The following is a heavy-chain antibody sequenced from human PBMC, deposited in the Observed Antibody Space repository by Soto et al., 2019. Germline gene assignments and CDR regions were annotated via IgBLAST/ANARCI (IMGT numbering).Heavy chain of an antibody. Sequence: ASVKVSCKASGYTFTGYFIHWVRQAPGQGLEWMGWINPNSGATKYAQKFQGGVTMTRDTSISTAYMELTLLRSDDTAIYYCARGGGTILAPLPWGEGTLVTVSS. J-gene: IGHJ5*02. CDR2: INPNSGAT. CDR3: ARGGGTILAPLP. CDR1: GYTFTGYF. V-gene: IGHV1-2*02. D-gene: IGHD3-3*01.